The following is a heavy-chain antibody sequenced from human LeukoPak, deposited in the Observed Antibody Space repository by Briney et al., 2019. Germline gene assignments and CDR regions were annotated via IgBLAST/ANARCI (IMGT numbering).Heavy chain of an antibody. Sequence: SETLSLTCTVSGGSISSYYWSWIRKPAGKGLEWIGRIYTSGGTNYNPSLKSRVTISVDTSKNQFSLKLSSVTAADTAVYYCAREGDYYDTSGTXDYXXQGXLV. J-gene: IGHJ4*02. D-gene: IGHD3-22*01. V-gene: IGHV4-4*07. CDR3: AREGDYYDTSGTXDY. CDR2: IYTSGGT. CDR1: GGSISSYY.